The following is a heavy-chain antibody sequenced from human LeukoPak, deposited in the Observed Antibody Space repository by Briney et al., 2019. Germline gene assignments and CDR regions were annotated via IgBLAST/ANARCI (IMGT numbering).Heavy chain of an antibody. Sequence: ASVKVSCKASGYTFTSYGISWVRQAPGQGLEWMGWISAYNGNTNYAQKLQSRVTMTTDTSTSTVYMELRSLRSDDTAVYYCARDLKMGYSSGRYSWGTGSSNDYWGQGTLVTVSA. J-gene: IGHJ4*02. D-gene: IGHD6-19*01. CDR1: GYTFTSYG. V-gene: IGHV1-18*01. CDR2: ISAYNGNT. CDR3: ARDLKMGYSSGRYSWGTGSSNDY.